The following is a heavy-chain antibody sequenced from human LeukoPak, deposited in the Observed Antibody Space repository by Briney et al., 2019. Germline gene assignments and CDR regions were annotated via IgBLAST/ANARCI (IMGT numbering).Heavy chain of an antibody. J-gene: IGHJ4*02. V-gene: IGHV1-69*05. CDR2: IIPIFGTA. CDR3: GITAMGKRALDY. D-gene: IGHD5-18*01. Sequence: ASVKVSCKASGYTFSSYAISWVRQAPGQGLEWMGGIIPIFGTANYAQKFQGRVTITTDESTSTAYMELSSLRSEDTAVYYCGITAMGKRALDYWGQGTLVTVSS. CDR1: GYTFSSYA.